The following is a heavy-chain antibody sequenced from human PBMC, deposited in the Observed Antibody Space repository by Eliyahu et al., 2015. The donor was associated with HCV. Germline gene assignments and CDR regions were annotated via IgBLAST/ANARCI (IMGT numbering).Heavy chain of an antibody. CDR3: AKVLGLYDFWSGYYTGYYYYGMDV. V-gene: IGHV3-23*01. J-gene: IGHJ6*02. CDR2: ISGSGGST. D-gene: IGHD3-3*01. CDR1: A. Sequence: AMSWVRQAPGKGLEWVSAISGSGGSTYYADSVKGRFTISRDNSKNTLYLQMNSLRAEDTAVYYCAKVLGLYDFWSGYYTGYYYYGMDVWGQGTTVTVSS.